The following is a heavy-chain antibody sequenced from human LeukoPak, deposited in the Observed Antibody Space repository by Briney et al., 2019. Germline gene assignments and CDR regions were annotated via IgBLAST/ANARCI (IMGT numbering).Heavy chain of an antibody. CDR3: ARRGRNYYMDV. CDR1: GGSISSSSYY. Sequence: SETLSLTCTVSGGSISSSSYYWGWIRQPPGKGLEWIGSIYYSGSTNYNPSLKSRVTISVDTSKNQFSLKLSSVTAADTAVYYRARRGRNYYMDVWGKGTTVTVSS. CDR2: IYYSGST. V-gene: IGHV4-39*07. J-gene: IGHJ6*03.